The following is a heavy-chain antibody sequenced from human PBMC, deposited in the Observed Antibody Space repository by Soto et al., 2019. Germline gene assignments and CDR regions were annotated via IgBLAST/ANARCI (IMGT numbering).Heavy chain of an antibody. CDR1: GFTFNTYA. D-gene: IGHD3-10*01. V-gene: IGHV3-23*01. CDR3: AKFHGSGTYYNFPDY. J-gene: IGHJ4*02. CDR2: ISDSGGRT. Sequence: EVYLLESGGGLVQPGGSLRLSCAASGFTFNTYAMSWVRQAPGKGLEWVSTISDSGGRTYYAASVKGRFTISRDNSKNTLYLLMNSLRAADTALYYCAKFHGSGTYYNFPDYWGQGTLVTVSS.